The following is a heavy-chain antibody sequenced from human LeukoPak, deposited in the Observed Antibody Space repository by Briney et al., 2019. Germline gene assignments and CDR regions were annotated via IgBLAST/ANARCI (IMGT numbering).Heavy chain of an antibody. D-gene: IGHD5-12*01. CDR3: VRHDGRGGATMGAFDS. V-gene: IGHV4-39*01. CDR1: AGSFISSSHH. CDR2: VYYGRTT. J-gene: IGHJ5*01. Sequence: SETLSLTCTVSAGSFISSSHHWGWIRQSPGKGLEWIVTVYYGRTTYYNPSLDGRVTISLDTSANHFSLQLNSVTAADTAVYYCVRHDGRGGATMGAFDSWGQGSLVTVSS.